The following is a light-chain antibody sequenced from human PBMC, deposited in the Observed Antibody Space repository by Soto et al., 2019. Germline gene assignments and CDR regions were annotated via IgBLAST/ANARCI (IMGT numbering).Light chain of an antibody. Sequence: DFQMTQSPSTLSASVGDRVTIXXRASQSIGYSLAWYQQKPGKAPXLLISDVSSLERGVPSRFSGRGSGTEFTLTISNLQPDDFATYYCQQNENYWTFGQGTKV. J-gene: IGKJ1*01. CDR1: QSIGYS. V-gene: IGKV1-5*01. CDR2: DVS. CDR3: QQNENYWT.